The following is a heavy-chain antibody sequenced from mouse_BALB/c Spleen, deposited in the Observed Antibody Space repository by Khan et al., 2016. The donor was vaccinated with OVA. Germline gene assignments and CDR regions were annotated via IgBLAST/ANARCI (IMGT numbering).Heavy chain of an antibody. D-gene: IGHD2-1*01. CDR1: GFSLTTYG. V-gene: IGHV2-3*01. CDR2: IWGDGNT. Sequence: QVQLKESGPGLVAPSQSLSITCTVSGFSLTTYGVTWVRQTPGKGLEWLGVIWGDGNTDYHSALISRLSISKDNSESQVFLKLNSLQTDDTATYYCAKSFYSHYDAMDYWGQGTSVTVSS. J-gene: IGHJ4*01. CDR3: AKSFYSHYDAMDY.